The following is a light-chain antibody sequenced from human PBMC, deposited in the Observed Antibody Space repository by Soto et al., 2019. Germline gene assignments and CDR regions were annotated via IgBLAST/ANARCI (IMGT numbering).Light chain of an antibody. Sequence: EIVMTQSPATLSVSPGERATLSCWASQSVSSNLAWYQQKPGQAPRLLIYGASTRATGIPARFSGSGSGTEFTLTISSLQSEDFAVYYCQQYNNWPPPTFGQGTKVEIK. V-gene: IGKV3-15*01. CDR2: GAS. CDR1: QSVSSN. J-gene: IGKJ1*01. CDR3: QQYNNWPPPT.